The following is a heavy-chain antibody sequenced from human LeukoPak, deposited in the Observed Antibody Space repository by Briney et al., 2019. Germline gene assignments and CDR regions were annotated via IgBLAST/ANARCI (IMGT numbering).Heavy chain of an antibody. Sequence: GASLKISCKAFGSSFTNYWIGWVRQMPGKGLEWMGITYPGDSDTRYSPSFQGQITISADKSISTAYLQWSSLKASDTAIYYCARQNIGGTSASDYWGQGTLVTVSS. CDR1: GSSFTNYW. CDR2: TYPGDSDT. D-gene: IGHD1/OR15-1a*01. V-gene: IGHV5-51*01. J-gene: IGHJ4*02. CDR3: ARQNIGGTSASDY.